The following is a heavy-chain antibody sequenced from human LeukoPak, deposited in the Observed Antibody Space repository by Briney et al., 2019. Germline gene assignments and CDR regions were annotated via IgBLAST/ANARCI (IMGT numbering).Heavy chain of an antibody. CDR1: GYSISSGYY. V-gene: IGHV4-38-2*02. CDR2: IYHSGST. J-gene: IGHJ4*02. CDR3: ARVMGAIEGIAARPRVYYFDY. Sequence: PSETLSLTCTVSGYSISSGYYWGWIRQPPGKGLEWIGSIYHSGSTYYNPSLKSRVTISVDTSKNQFSLKLSSVTAADTAVYYCARVMGAIEGIAARPRVYYFDYWGQGTLVTVSS. D-gene: IGHD6-6*01.